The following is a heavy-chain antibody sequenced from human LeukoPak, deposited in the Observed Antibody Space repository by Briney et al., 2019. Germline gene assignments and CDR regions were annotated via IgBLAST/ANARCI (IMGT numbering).Heavy chain of an antibody. V-gene: IGHV4-59*01. CDR2: IYYSGST. CDR3: ARARADWFDP. J-gene: IGHJ5*02. CDR1: GGSISSYY. Sequence: SETLSLTCTVSGGSISSYYWSWIRQPPGKGLEWIGYIYYSGSTNYNPSLKSRVTISVDTSKNQFSLKLSSATAADTAVYYCARARADWFDPWGQGTLVTVSS.